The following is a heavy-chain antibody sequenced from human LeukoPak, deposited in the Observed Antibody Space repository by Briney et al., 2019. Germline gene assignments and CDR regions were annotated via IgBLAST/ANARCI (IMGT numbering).Heavy chain of an antibody. CDR2: INPSGGST. Sequence: ASVKVSCKASGYTFTSYYIHWVRQAPGQGLEWMGIINPSGGSTSYAQKFQGRVTMTRDTSTSTVYMELSSLRSEDTAVYYCARDNYDSSGYRIPFDYWGQGTLVTVSS. D-gene: IGHD3-22*01. V-gene: IGHV1-46*01. J-gene: IGHJ4*02. CDR3: ARDNYDSSGYRIPFDY. CDR1: GYTFTSYY.